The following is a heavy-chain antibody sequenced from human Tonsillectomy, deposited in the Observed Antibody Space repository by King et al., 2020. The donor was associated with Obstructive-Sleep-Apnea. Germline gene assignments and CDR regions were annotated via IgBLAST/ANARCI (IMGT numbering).Heavy chain of an antibody. D-gene: IGHD1-26*01. V-gene: IGHV5-51*01. J-gene: IGHJ4*02. Sequence: IGWVRQMPGKGLEWIGIIYPGDSDTRYNPSFQGQVTMSVDTSIRAAYLQLSSLNVSDSAMYYCARHEPRIVTRPRGIDLWGQGTLVPVSS. CDR3: ARHEPRIVTRPRGIDL. CDR2: IYPGDSDT.